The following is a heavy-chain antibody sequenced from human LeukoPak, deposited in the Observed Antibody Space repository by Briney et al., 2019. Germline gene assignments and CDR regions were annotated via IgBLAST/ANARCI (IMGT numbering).Heavy chain of an antibody. D-gene: IGHD2-2*01. CDR1: GFTFGTYS. CDR3: ARDLIVVIPAAPNWFDP. CDR2: ISSDFRTI. V-gene: IGHV3-48*01. Sequence: GGSLRPSCAASGFTFGTYSMNWVRQAPGKGLEWVSFISSDFRTISYADSVQGRFTISRDNAKNSLYLQMNSLRVEDTAVYYCARDLIVVIPAAPNWFDPWGQGTLVTVSS. J-gene: IGHJ5*02.